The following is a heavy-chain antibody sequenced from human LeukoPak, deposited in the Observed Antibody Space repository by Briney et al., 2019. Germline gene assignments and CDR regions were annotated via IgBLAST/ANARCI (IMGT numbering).Heavy chain of an antibody. CDR2: IYHSGST. V-gene: IGHV4-38-2*02. Sequence: SETLSLTCTVSGYSISSGYYWGWIRQPPGKGLEWIGSIYHSGSTYYTPSLKSRVTISVDTSKNQFSLKLSSVTAADTAVYYCARAGKGAYYYYMDVWGKGTTVTVSS. CDR3: ARAGKGAYYYYMDV. J-gene: IGHJ6*03. CDR1: GYSISSGYY. D-gene: IGHD1-26*01.